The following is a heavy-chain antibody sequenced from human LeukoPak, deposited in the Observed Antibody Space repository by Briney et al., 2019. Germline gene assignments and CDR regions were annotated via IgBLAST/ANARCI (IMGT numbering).Heavy chain of an antibody. Sequence: PGGSLRLSCAASGFTFSNAWMSWVRQAPGKGLEWVSSISSSSSYIYYADSVKGRFTISRDNAKNSLYLQMNSLRAEDTAVYYCARVGGEKFGELIRPYYYYYGMDVWGQGTTVTVSS. CDR3: ARVGGEKFGELIRPYYYYYGMDV. CDR1: GFTFSNAW. CDR2: ISSSSSYI. D-gene: IGHD3-10*01. J-gene: IGHJ6*02. V-gene: IGHV3-21*01.